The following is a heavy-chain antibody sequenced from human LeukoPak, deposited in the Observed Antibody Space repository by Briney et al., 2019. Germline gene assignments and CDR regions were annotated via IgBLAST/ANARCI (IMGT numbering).Heavy chain of an antibody. CDR1: GFTFRSYA. V-gene: IGHV3-30*01. CDR2: ISYDGSNK. CDR3: ARTASGSPTA. D-gene: IGHD1-26*01. J-gene: IGHJ4*02. Sequence: PGRSLRLSCAASGFTFRSYAMHWVRQAPGKGLEWVAVISYDGSNKYYADSVKGRFTISRDNSRNTLYLQMNSLRAEDTAVYYCARTASGSPTAWGQGTLVTVSS.